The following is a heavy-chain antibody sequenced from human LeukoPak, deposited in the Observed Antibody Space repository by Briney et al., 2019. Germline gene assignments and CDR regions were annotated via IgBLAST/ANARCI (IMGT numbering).Heavy chain of an antibody. CDR3: ASQYGDFLGRFDY. CDR2: IIPIFGTA. V-gene: IGHV1-69*06. J-gene: IGHJ4*02. D-gene: IGHD4-17*01. CDR1: GGTFSSYA. Sequence: ASVKVSCKASGGTFSSYAISWVRQAPGQGLEWMGGIIPIFGTANYAQKFQGRVTITADKSTSTAYMELSSLRSEDTAVYYCASQYGDFLGRFDYWGQGTLVTVSS.